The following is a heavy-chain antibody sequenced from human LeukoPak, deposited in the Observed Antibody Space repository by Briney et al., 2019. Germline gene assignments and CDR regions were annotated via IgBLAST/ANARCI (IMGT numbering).Heavy chain of an antibody. J-gene: IGHJ4*02. CDR2: IKPDGSET. D-gene: IGHD6-13*01. CDR3: TRNTVAAAGDD. Sequence: GGSLRLSCAASGFTFSTFWMTWVRQAPGKGLEWVANIKPDGSETSYVDSVKGRFTISRDNTKNSLFLQMNSLGADDTALYYCTRNTVAAAGDDWGQGTLVTVSS. CDR1: GFTFSTFW. V-gene: IGHV3-7*01.